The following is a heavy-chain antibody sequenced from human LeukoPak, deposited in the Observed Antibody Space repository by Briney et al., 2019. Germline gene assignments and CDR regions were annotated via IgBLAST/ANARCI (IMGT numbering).Heavy chain of an antibody. V-gene: IGHV3-74*01. D-gene: IGHD3-10*01. CDR1: GFTFSTYW. Sequence: SGGSPRLSCAPSGFTFSTYWMIWVRQAPGKGLEYVSHMNADGSTTNYADSVKGRFTISRDNAKNTLYLQMDSLRAEDTAVYYCGRDNHGSVDYWGQGSLVTVSS. CDR3: GRDNHGSVDY. J-gene: IGHJ4*02. CDR2: MNADGSTT.